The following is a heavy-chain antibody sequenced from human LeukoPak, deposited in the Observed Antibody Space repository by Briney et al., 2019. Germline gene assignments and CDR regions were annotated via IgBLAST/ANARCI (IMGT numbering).Heavy chain of an antibody. J-gene: IGHJ4*02. Sequence: QSGGSLRLSCAASGFTVSSNYMSWVRQAPGKGLEWVSVIYSGGSTYYADSVKGRFTISRDNSKNTLYLQMNSLRAEDTAVYCCARDLRYYDSSGPNVDYWGQGTLVTVSS. CDR2: IYSGGST. D-gene: IGHD3-22*01. CDR3: ARDLRYYDSSGPNVDY. V-gene: IGHV3-66*02. CDR1: GFTVSSNY.